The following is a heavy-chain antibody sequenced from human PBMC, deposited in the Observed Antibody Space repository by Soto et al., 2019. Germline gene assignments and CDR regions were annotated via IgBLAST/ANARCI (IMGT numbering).Heavy chain of an antibody. Sequence: LRLSCAASGFTFSSYAMSWVGQAPGKGLEWVSAISGSGGSTYYADSVKGRFTISRDNSKNTLYLQMNSLRAEDTAVYYCAKVRQQLVLRGSYFDYWGQGTLVTVSS. CDR3: AKVRQQLVLRGSYFDY. D-gene: IGHD6-13*01. CDR2: ISGSGGST. V-gene: IGHV3-23*01. J-gene: IGHJ4*02. CDR1: GFTFSSYA.